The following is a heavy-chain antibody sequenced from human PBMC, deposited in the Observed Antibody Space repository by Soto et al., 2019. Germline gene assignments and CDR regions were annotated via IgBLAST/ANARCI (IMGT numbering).Heavy chain of an antibody. CDR1: GFILSDFA. Sequence: QVQLVESGGGVVQPGGSLRLSCAASGFILSDFAMHWVRQAPGRGLEWVAVILKDGKSKYYADSVRGRFTISGDTSKDTIFLQLTSLRLDDSAVYYCAKTGCNGGSCFSWFDPWGQGTPVIVSS. D-gene: IGHD2-15*01. CDR3: AKTGCNGGSCFSWFDP. J-gene: IGHJ5*02. V-gene: IGHV3-30*04. CDR2: ILKDGKSK.